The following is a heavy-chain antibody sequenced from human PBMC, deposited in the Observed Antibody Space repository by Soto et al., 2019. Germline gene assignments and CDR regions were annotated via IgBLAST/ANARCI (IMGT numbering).Heavy chain of an antibody. CDR3: AREVGSSWFYYYYGMDV. D-gene: IGHD6-13*01. CDR1: GFTFSSYA. CDR2: ISYDGSNK. V-gene: IGHV3-30-3*01. Sequence: GGSVRLSCAASGFTFSSYAMHWVRQAPGKGLEWVAVISYDGSNKYYADSVKGRFTISRDNSKNTLYLQMNSLRAEDTAVYYCAREVGSSWFYYYYGMDVWGQGTTVTVSS. J-gene: IGHJ6*02.